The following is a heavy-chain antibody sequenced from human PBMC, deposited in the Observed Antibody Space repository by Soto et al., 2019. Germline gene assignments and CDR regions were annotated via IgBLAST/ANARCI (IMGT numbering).Heavy chain of an antibody. V-gene: IGHV2-5*02. CDR1: GFSLSSTRVA. D-gene: IGHD6-19*01. CDR3: AHSVVAGLGYYFDY. CDR2: IYWDDDK. J-gene: IGHJ4*02. Sequence: QITLKESGPTLVKPTQTLTLTCTFSGFSLSSTRVAVGWIRQPPGKALEWLALIYWDDDKRYSPFLKSRLTIPKDTSKKQVVLTMTNMDPVDTATYYCAHSVVAGLGYYFDYWGQGTLVTVSS.